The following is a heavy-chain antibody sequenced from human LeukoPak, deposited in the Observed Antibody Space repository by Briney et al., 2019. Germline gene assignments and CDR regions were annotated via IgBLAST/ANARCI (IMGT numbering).Heavy chain of an antibody. V-gene: IGHV3-48*02. CDR1: GFTFSNYV. Sequence: GGSLRLSCAASGFTFSNYVMSWVRQAPGKGLEWVSYINHNGEMIFYPDFVKGRFTISRDNAKNSLYLQMNSLRDEDTAVYYCAKSSVAGRNYYGMDVWGQGTTVTVSS. J-gene: IGHJ6*02. D-gene: IGHD6-19*01. CDR3: AKSSVAGRNYYGMDV. CDR2: INHNGEMI.